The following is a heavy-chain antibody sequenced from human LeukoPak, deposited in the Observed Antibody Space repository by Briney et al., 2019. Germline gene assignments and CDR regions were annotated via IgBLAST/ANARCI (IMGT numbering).Heavy chain of an antibody. CDR2: ISGDGSST. CDR3: ARRVRSTGWYIFDF. D-gene: IGHD6-19*01. V-gene: IGHV3-74*01. Sequence: GGSLRLSCAASGFTFSNHWMHWVRQAPGKGLVWVSRISGDGSSTSYADSVKGRFTISRDNAKNTLYLQMNSLRAEDTAVYYCARRVRSTGWYIFDFRGQGTLVTVSS. CDR1: GFTFSNHW. J-gene: IGHJ4*02.